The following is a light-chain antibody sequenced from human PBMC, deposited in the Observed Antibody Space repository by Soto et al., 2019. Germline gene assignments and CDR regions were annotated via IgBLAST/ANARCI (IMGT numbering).Light chain of an antibody. CDR2: GAS. CDR3: QQYNNWLRT. V-gene: IGKV3-15*01. Sequence: EIGMTQSPSTVSVSPGERATLSCRASQSVSSNLAWYQQKPGQAPRLLIYGASTRATGIPARFSGSGSGTDFTLTISSLQSEDFAVYYCQQYNNWLRTFGQGTKVE. CDR1: QSVSSN. J-gene: IGKJ1*01.